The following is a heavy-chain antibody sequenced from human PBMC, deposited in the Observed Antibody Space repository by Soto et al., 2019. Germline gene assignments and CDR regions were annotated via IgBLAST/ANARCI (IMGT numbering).Heavy chain of an antibody. CDR3: ARSIVTPSAMFDH. J-gene: IGHJ5*02. D-gene: IGHD2-2*01. CDR1: GGSVSSASSY. CDR2: IYNSGDT. V-gene: IGHV4-61*01. Sequence: SETLSLTCTVSGGSVSSASSYWTWIRRPPGKGLEWIGLIYNSGDTNYNPALKSRVTMSLDTSKNQFSLKLSSVTAADTAVYYCARSIVTPSAMFDHWGQGLLVTVSS.